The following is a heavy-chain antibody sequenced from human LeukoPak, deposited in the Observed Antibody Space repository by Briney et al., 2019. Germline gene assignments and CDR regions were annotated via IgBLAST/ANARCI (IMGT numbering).Heavy chain of an antibody. Sequence: ASVKVSCKASGYTFTSYYMHWVRHAHGQGLEWMGIINPSRGSTSYAQKFQGRVTMTRDTSTSTVYMELSSLRPEDTAVYYWAREDVVLVDAVRYYSYGMDVWGQGTTVTVSS. CDR2: INPSRGST. CDR1: GYTFTSYY. D-gene: IGHD2-8*01. J-gene: IGHJ6*02. V-gene: IGHV1-46*01. CDR3: AREDVVLVDAVRYYSYGMDV.